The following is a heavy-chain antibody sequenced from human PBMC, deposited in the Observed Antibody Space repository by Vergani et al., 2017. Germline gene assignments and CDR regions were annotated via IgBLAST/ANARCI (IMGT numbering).Heavy chain of an antibody. D-gene: IGHD6-13*01. V-gene: IGHV4-4*07. CDR2: IYTSGST. CDR1: GGSISSYY. CDR3: ARIKDSSSWYYFDY. J-gene: IGHJ4*02. Sequence: QVQLQESGPGLVKPSETLSLTCTVSGGSISSYYWSWIRQPAGKGLEWIGRIYTSGSTNYNPSLKSRVTMSVDTSKNQFSLKLSSVTAADTAVYYCARIKDSSSWYYFDYWGQGTLVTVSS.